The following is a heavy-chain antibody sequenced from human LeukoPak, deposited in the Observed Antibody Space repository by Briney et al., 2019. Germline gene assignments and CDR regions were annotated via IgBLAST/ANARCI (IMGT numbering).Heavy chain of an antibody. Sequence: ASVKVSCKASGYTFTSYGISWVRQAPGQGLEWMGGIIPIFGTANYAQKFQGRVTITADKSTSTAYMELSSLRSEDTAVYYCARARIAAAGDYFDYWGQGTLVAVSS. CDR1: GYTFTSYG. CDR3: ARARIAAAGDYFDY. CDR2: IIPIFGTA. V-gene: IGHV1-69*06. D-gene: IGHD6-13*01. J-gene: IGHJ4*02.